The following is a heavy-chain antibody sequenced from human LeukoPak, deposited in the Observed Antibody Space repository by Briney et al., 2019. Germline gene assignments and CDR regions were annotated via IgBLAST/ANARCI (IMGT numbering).Heavy chain of an antibody. J-gene: IGHJ4*02. V-gene: IGHV1-18*01. CDR3: ARHKTAVSYCGGDCYSEGFDY. CDR1: GYTFTSYG. Sequence: ASVKVSCKASGYTFTSYGISWVRQAPGQGLEWMGWISAYNGNTNYAQKLPGRVTMTTDTSTSTAYMELRSLRSDDTAVYYCARHKTAVSYCGGDCYSEGFDYWGQGTLVTVSS. D-gene: IGHD2-21*02. CDR2: ISAYNGNT.